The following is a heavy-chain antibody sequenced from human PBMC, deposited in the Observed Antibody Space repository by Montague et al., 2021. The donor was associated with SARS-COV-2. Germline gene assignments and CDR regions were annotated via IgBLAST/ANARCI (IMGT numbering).Heavy chain of an antibody. CDR3: VRDHPYGGPRGAYDI. CDR2: IYDVGAV. V-gene: IGHV4-59*01. CDR1: GCSMTGYY. D-gene: IGHD4-23*01. Sequence: SETLSLTCTVSGCSMTGYYLSLPRRSPGTGLERIAYIYDVGAVNYNPSPGSRVTISTDTSTNQLSLKVNSVTAAVTAVYYCVRDHPYGGPRGAYDIWGQGTVVTVAS. J-gene: IGHJ3*02.